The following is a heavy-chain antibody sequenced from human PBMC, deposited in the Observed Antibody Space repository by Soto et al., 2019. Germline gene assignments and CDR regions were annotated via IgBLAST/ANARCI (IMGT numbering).Heavy chain of an antibody. CDR2: ISAYNGNT. CDR3: GRDSPPVDY. V-gene: IGHV1-18*01. CDR1: GYTFTNYG. Sequence: QVQLVQSGAEVKKPGASVKVSCKASGYTFTNYGISWVRQAPGQGLEWMGWISAYNGNTNYARKLQGRVTMTTDTSTGRAYTELRSLRSEDTAVYYCGRDSPPVDYWGQGPLVTVSS. J-gene: IGHJ4*02.